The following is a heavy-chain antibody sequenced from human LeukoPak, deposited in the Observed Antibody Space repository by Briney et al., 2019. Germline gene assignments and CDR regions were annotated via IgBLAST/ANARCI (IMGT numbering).Heavy chain of an antibody. J-gene: IGHJ4*02. CDR2: ISYDGSNK. Sequence: GGSLRLSCAASGFTFSSYAMHWVRQAPGKGLEWVAVISYDGSNKYYADSVKGRFTISRDNSKNTLYLQMNSLRAEDTAVYYCARDGSGYYTRGYFDYWGQGTLVTVSS. V-gene: IGHV3-30-3*01. CDR1: GFTFSSYA. CDR3: ARDGSGYYTRGYFDY. D-gene: IGHD3-22*01.